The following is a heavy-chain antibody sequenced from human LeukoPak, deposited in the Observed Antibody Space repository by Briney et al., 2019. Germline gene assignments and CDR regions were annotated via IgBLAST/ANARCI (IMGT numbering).Heavy chain of an antibody. Sequence: GGSLRLSCAASGFTFSTYWMHWVRQTPGKGLVWVSRINVDESYTNYADSVKGRFTISRDNAKNTLYLQMNSLRAEDTAVYYCAREAAETGTTTANFDYWGQGTLVAVSS. D-gene: IGHD1-7*01. J-gene: IGHJ4*02. V-gene: IGHV3-74*01. CDR3: AREAAETGTTTANFDY. CDR1: GFTFSTYW. CDR2: INVDESYT.